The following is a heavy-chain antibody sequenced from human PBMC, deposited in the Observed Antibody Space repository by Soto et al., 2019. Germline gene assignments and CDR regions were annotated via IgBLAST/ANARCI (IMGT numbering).Heavy chain of an antibody. CDR2: ISAYNGNT. CDR1: GYTFTSYG. CDR3: ARTYDFLDYYYYMDV. Sequence: QVQLVQSGAEVKKPGASVKVSCKASGYTFTSYGISWVRQAPGQGLEWMGWISAYNGNTNYAQKLPGRVTMTTDTSTSTAYMELRSLRSDDTAVYSCARTYDFLDYYYYMDVWGKGTTVTVSS. V-gene: IGHV1-18*01. J-gene: IGHJ6*03. D-gene: IGHD3-3*01.